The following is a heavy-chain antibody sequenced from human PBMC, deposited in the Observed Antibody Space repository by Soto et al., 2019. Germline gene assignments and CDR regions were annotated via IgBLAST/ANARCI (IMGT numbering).Heavy chain of an antibody. CDR3: APQGGGATGFLY. J-gene: IGHJ4*02. CDR1: GFTLGDYR. D-gene: IGHD1-26*01. Sequence: EVQLVESGGGLVQPGGSLRLSCVVSGFTLGDYRMNLVRRAPGQRLEWVSYISDSASRMFYADAVKDRFTISRDTAKNSLYLQMNSLRAEDTAVYYCAPQGGGATGFLYWGQGNLVTVSS. V-gene: IGHV3-48*01. CDR2: ISDSASRM.